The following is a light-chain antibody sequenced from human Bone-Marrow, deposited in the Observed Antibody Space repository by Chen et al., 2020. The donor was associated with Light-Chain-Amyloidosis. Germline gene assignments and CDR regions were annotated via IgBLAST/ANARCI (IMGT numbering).Light chain of an antibody. J-gene: IGLJ3*02. CDR3: QVWDRSSDRPV. Sequence: SYVLTQPSSVSVAPGQTATIACGGNNIGSTSVHWYQQTPGQAPLLVVYDDSARPSGMPERLAGSNSGNTATLTISRVEAGDKADYYCQVWDRSSDRPVFGGGTKMTVL. CDR1: NIGSTS. V-gene: IGLV3-21*02. CDR2: DDS.